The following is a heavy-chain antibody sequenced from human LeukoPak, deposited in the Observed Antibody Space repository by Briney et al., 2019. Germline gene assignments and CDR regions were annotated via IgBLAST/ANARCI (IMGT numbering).Heavy chain of an antibody. V-gene: IGHV1-2*06. CDR1: GYTFTAYY. Sequence: GASVKVSCKASGYTFTAYYMHWVRQVPGQGLEWMGRINPNSGDTDYAQKFQGRVIMTRDTSTSTVYMELSSLRSEDTAVYYCASCYYDSSGYGFDYWGQGTLVTVSS. D-gene: IGHD3-22*01. J-gene: IGHJ4*02. CDR2: INPNSGDT. CDR3: ASCYYDSSGYGFDY.